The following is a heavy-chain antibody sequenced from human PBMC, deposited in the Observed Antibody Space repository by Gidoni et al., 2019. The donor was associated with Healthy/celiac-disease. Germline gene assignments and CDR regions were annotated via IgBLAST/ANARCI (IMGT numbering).Heavy chain of an antibody. CDR2: INPSGGST. V-gene: IGHV1-46*03. CDR3: AREWDSGVVGY. D-gene: IGHD3-10*01. J-gene: IGHJ4*02. Sequence: QVQLVQSGAEVKKPGASVKVSGKAYGYTFTSYYMHWVRQAPGQGLEWMGIINPSGGSTSYAQKFQGRVTMTRDTSTSTVYMELSSLRSEDTAVYYCAREWDSGVVGYWGQGTLVTVSS. CDR1: GYTFTSYY.